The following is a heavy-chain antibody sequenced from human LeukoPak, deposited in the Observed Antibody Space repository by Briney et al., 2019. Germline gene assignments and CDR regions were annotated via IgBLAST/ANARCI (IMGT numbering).Heavy chain of an antibody. V-gene: IGHV3-48*02. D-gene: IGHD3-10*01. CDR2: ISSSSSTI. Sequence: GGSLRLSCAASGFTFSSYSMNWVRQAPGKGLEWVSYISSSSSTIYYADSVKGRFTISRDNAKNSLYLQMNCLRDEDTAVYYCARVGPLWFGELFTPLPYYYYYGMDVWGQGTTVTVSS. CDR1: GFTFSSYS. J-gene: IGHJ6*02. CDR3: ARVGPLWFGELFTPLPYYYYYGMDV.